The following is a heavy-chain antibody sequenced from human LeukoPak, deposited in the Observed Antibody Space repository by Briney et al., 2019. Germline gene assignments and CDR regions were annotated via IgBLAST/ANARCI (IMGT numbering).Heavy chain of an antibody. D-gene: IGHD2-15*01. J-gene: IGHJ6*03. CDR1: GGSISSSNW. CDR2: TFYSGSS. V-gene: IGHV4-4*02. Sequence: SGTLSLTCAVSGGSISSSNWWSWVRQPPGKGLEWIGSTFYSGSSYYNPSLKSRVTISLDTSKSQFSLKLSSVTAADTAVYYCARGYCSGGSCYSYYYYNYMDVWGKGTTVTVSS. CDR3: ARGYCSGGSCYSYYYYNYMDV.